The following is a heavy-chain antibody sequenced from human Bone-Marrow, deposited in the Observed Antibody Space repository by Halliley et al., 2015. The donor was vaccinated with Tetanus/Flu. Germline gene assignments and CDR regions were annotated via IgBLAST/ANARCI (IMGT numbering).Heavy chain of an antibody. V-gene: IGHV4-4*02. CDR2: IYHSGAT. J-gene: IGHJ4*02. Sequence: IYHSGATNYNPSLKSRVTISVDKSKNQFSLKLNSVTDADTAVYYCARVWGQVLGSGTYGFGYWGQGTLVTVSS. D-gene: IGHD3-10*02. CDR3: ARVWGQVLGSGTYGFGY.